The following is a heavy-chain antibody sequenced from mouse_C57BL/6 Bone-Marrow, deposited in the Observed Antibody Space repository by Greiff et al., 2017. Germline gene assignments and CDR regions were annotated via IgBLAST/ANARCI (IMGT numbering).Heavy chain of an antibody. J-gene: IGHJ4*01. Sequence: VQLQEPGAELVRPGTSVKMSCKASGYTFTNYWIGWVKQRPGQGLEWIGDIYPGGGYTNYNEKFKGKATLTVDKSSSTAYMQFSSLTSEDSAIYYCARIYYGNGYAMDYWGQGTSVTVSS. CDR3: ARIYYGNGYAMDY. CDR2: IYPGGGYT. V-gene: IGHV1-63*01. CDR1: GYTFTNYW. D-gene: IGHD2-1*01.